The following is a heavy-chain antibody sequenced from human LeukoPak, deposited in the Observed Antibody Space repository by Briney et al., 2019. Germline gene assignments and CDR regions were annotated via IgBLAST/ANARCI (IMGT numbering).Heavy chain of an antibody. V-gene: IGHV1-69*13. J-gene: IGHJ4*02. CDR3: ARELGPYSSFDY. Sequence: SVKVSCKASGGTFSSYAISWVRQAPEQGLEWMGGIIPIFGTANYAQKFQGRVTITADESTSTAYMELSSLRSEDTAVYYCARELGPYSSFDYWGQGTLVTVSS. CDR1: GGTFSSYA. CDR2: IIPIFGTA. D-gene: IGHD6-19*01.